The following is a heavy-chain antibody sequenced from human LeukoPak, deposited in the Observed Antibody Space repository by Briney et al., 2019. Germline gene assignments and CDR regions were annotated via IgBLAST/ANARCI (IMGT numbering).Heavy chain of an antibody. Sequence: GASVKVSCKASGGTFSSYAISWVRQAPGQGLEWMGGIIPIFGTANYAQKFQGRVTITADESTSTAYMELSSLRSEDTAVYYCARDGYAYCGGDCYSDGGAFDIWGQGTMVTVSS. V-gene: IGHV1-69*13. CDR2: IIPIFGTA. CDR1: GGTFSSYA. CDR3: ARDGYAYCGGDCYSDGGAFDI. D-gene: IGHD2-21*02. J-gene: IGHJ3*02.